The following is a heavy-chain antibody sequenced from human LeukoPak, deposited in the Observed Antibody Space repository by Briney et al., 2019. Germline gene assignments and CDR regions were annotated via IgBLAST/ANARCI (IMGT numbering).Heavy chain of an antibody. CDR2: IIPILGIA. Sequence: SVKVSCKASGGTFSSYAISWVRQAPGQGPEWMGRIIPILGIANYAQKFQGRVTITADKSTSTAYMELSSLRSEDTAVYYCARQGGDYGNLGFGAFDIWGQGTMVTVSS. CDR3: ARQGGDYGNLGFGAFDI. CDR1: GGTFSSYA. D-gene: IGHD4-17*01. J-gene: IGHJ3*02. V-gene: IGHV1-69*04.